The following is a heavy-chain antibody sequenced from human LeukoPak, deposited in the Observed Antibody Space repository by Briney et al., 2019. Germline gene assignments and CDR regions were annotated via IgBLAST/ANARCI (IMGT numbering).Heavy chain of an antibody. CDR3: ARAPGGYGSGSYYTF. Sequence: ASVKVSCKASGYTFTSYYMHWVRQAPGQGLEWMGIINPSGGSTSYAQKFQGRVTMTRDTSTSTVYMELSSLRSEDTAVYYCARAPGGYGSGSYYTFWGQGTLVTVSS. V-gene: IGHV1-46*01. D-gene: IGHD3-10*01. CDR1: GYTFTSYY. J-gene: IGHJ4*02. CDR2: INPSGGST.